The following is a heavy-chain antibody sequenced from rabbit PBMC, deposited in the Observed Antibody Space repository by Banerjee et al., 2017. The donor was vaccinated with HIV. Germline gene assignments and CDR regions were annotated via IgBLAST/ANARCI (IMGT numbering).Heavy chain of an antibody. CDR2: INTSSGNT. V-gene: IGHV1S45*01. CDR3: ARDQYAGYDGYGYGFYL. Sequence: QEQLEESGGDLVKPEGSLTLTCTASGFSFSNKYVMCWVRQAPGKGLEWIGCINTSSGNTVYATWAKGRFTISKTSWTTVTLQMTSLTAADTATYFCARDQYAGYDGYGYGFYLWGPGTLVTVS. CDR1: GFSFSNKYV. D-gene: IGHD6-1*01. J-gene: IGHJ4*01.